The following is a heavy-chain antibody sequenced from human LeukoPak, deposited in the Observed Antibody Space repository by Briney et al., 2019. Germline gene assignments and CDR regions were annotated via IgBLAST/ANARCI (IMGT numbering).Heavy chain of an antibody. D-gene: IGHD6-13*01. CDR1: GFTFSSYS. Sequence: PGGSLRLSCGASGFTFSSYSLIWVRQAPGKGLEWVSAISGSGDSTYYGDSVKGRFTISRDNSKNTLYLQMNSLRAEDTAVYYCAKTRPLDSSSWSHGDYWGQGALVTVSS. CDR2: ISGSGDST. V-gene: IGHV3-23*01. CDR3: AKTRPLDSSSWSHGDY. J-gene: IGHJ4*02.